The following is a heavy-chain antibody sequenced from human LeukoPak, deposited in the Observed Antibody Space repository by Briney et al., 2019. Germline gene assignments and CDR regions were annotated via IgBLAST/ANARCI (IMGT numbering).Heavy chain of an antibody. J-gene: IGHJ3*02. CDR3: AKGTTMDSFDI. CDR1: GLTFDHYV. CDR2: ISGDGGST. V-gene: IGHV3-43*02. D-gene: IGHD1-1*01. Sequence: PGGSLRLSCAASGLTFDHYVMHWVRQAPGKGLEWVSLISGDGGSTYYADSVKGRLTISRDNSRNSLYLQMNSLTTEDTALYFCAKGTTMDSFDIWGQGTMGTVSS.